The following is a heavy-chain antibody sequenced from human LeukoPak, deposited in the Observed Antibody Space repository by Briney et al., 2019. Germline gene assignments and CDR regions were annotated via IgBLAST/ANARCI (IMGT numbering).Heavy chain of an antibody. V-gene: IGHV1-2*02. CDR1: GYTFTSYG. D-gene: IGHD2-15*01. Sequence: GASVKVSCKASGYTFTSYGISWVRQAAGQRLEWMGWINPTSGTTNYAQKFQGRVTLTRDTSISTAYMELSGLTSDDTAVYYCVPGGVGAAGWGQGTLVTVAS. J-gene: IGHJ4*02. CDR2: INPTSGTT. CDR3: VPGGVGAAG.